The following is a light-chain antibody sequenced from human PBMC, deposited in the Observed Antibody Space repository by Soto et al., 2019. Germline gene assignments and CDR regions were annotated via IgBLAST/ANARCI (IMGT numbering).Light chain of an antibody. CDR3: QQYNNWPRT. J-gene: IGKJ1*01. CDR1: QSVSSN. V-gene: IGKV3-15*01. CDR2: GAS. Sequence: EIVMTQSPATLSVSPGERATLSCRASQSVSSNLAWYQQKPGQAPRLLIYGASTRATGIPARFSGSGSGTEFTLTISRLQSEYFAVYYCQQYNNWPRTFGQGTQVEIK.